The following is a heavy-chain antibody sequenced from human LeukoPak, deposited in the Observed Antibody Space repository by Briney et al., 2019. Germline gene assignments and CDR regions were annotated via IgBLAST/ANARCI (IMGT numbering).Heavy chain of an antibody. J-gene: IGHJ3*02. Sequence: GGSLRLSCAASGFTFSSYAMHWVRQAPGKGLEWVAVISYDGSNKYYADSVKGRFTISRDNSKNTLYLQMNSLRAEDTAVYYCASFPQKFNYYDSSGSIWGQGTMVTVSS. CDR1: GFTFSSYA. V-gene: IGHV3-30-3*01. D-gene: IGHD3-22*01. CDR2: ISYDGSNK. CDR3: ASFPQKFNYYDSSGSI.